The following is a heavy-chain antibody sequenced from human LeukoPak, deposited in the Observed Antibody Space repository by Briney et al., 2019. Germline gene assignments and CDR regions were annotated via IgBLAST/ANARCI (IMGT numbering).Heavy chain of an antibody. CDR3: AKVRITMVQGADYMDV. J-gene: IGHJ6*03. Sequence: PGGSLRLSCAASGFTFSSYAMSWVRQAPGKGLEWVSAISGSGGSTYYADSVKGRFTISRDNSKNTLYLQMNSLRAEDTSVYYCAKVRITMVQGADYMDVCGKGTTVTVSS. CDR1: GFTFSSYA. V-gene: IGHV3-23*01. CDR2: ISGSGGST. D-gene: IGHD3-10*01.